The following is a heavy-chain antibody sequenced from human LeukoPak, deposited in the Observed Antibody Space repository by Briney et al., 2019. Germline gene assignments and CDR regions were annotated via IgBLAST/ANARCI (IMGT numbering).Heavy chain of an antibody. V-gene: IGHV4-39*01. D-gene: IGHD3-9*01. CDR3: ARHGVTTTGYYWD. CDR2: IYYSGST. Sequence: PSETLSLTCTVSGGSIGNTTFYWAWTRQPPGKGLEWTGTIYYSGSTYYNPSLKSRVTISIDTSKNQFSLKLSSVTATDTAVYYCARHGVTTTGYYWDWGQGTLVTVSS. J-gene: IGHJ4*02. CDR1: GGSIGNTTFY.